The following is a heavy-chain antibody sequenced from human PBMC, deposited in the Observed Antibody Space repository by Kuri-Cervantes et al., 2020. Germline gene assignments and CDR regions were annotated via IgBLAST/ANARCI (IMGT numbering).Heavy chain of an antibody. Sequence: ASVKVSCKASGYTFTSYYILWVRQAPGQGLEWMGRINPNSGGTNYAQKFQGWVTMTRDTSISTAYMEVRSLRSDDTAMYYCARATPDGSGSPYVYWGLGTPVTVSS. D-gene: IGHD3-22*01. V-gene: IGHV1-2*04. CDR3: ARATPDGSGSPYVY. CDR2: INPNSGGT. CDR1: GYTFTSYY. J-gene: IGHJ4*02.